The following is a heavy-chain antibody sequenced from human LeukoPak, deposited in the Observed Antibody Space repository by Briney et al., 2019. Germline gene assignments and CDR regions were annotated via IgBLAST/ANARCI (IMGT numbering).Heavy chain of an antibody. CDR2: ISSSSSYI. CDR3: ARAQRTYTYDAFDI. CDR1: GFTFSSYS. D-gene: IGHD3-16*01. V-gene: IGHV3-21*01. Sequence: GGSLRLSCAASGFTFSSYSMNWVRQAPGKGLEWVSSISSSSSYIYYADSVKGRFTISRDNAKNSLYLQMNSLRAEDTAVYYCARAQRTYTYDAFDIWGQGTMVAVSS. J-gene: IGHJ3*02.